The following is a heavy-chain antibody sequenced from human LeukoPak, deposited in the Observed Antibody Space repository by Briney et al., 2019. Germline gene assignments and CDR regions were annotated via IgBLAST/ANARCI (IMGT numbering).Heavy chain of an antibody. J-gene: IGHJ3*02. V-gene: IGHV5-51*01. CDR2: IYPGDSDT. CDR3: ARQSSDGYCSGGSCYHPDAFDI. D-gene: IGHD2-15*01. CDR1: GYSFTSYW. Sequence: GESLKISCKGSGYSFTSYWIGWVRQMPGKGLEWMGIIYPGDSDTRYSPSFQGQVTISADKSISTAYLQWSSLKASDTAMYYCARQSSDGYCSGGSCYHPDAFDIWGQGTMVTVSS.